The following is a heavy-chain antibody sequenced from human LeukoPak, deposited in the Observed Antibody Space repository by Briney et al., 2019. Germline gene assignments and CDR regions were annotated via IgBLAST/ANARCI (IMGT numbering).Heavy chain of an antibody. CDR3: ASKPRGIGQQLEGDFDY. CDR1: GGSISSGDYY. V-gene: IGHV4-30-4*01. D-gene: IGHD6-13*01. Sequence: SETLSLTCTVSGGSISSGDYYWSWIRQPPGKGLEWIGYIYYSGSTYYNPSLKSRVTISVDTSKNQFSLKLSSVTAADTAVYYCASKPRGIGQQLEGDFDYWGQGTLVTVSS. CDR2: IYYSGST. J-gene: IGHJ4*02.